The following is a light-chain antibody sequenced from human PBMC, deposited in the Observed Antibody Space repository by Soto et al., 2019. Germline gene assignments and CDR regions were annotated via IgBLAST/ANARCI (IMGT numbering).Light chain of an antibody. CDR1: SSDIGGYNY. V-gene: IGLV2-14*01. J-gene: IGLJ1*01. CDR2: EVS. Sequence: QSALTQPASVSGSPGQSITISCTGTSSDIGGYNYVSWYRQYPGEAPKLLIYEVSNRPSGVSGRFSGSKSDNTASLIISGLQAGDEADYYCSSYSSGTTRYIFGGGTKVTVL. CDR3: SSYSSGTTRYI.